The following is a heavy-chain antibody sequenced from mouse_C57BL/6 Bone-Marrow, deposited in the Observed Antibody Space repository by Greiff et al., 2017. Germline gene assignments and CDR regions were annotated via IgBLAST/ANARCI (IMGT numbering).Heavy chain of an antibody. D-gene: IGHD2-3*01. J-gene: IGHJ2*01. V-gene: IGHV1-26*01. CDR2: INPNNGGT. CDR1: GYTFTDYY. Sequence: VQLQQSGPELVKPGASVKISCKASGYTFTDYYMNWVKQSHGKSLEWIGDINPNNGGTSYNQKFKGKATLTVDKSSSTAYMVLRILTSEDSAVYYCARVYDGLYYFGYWGQGTTLTVSS. CDR3: ARVYDGLYYFGY.